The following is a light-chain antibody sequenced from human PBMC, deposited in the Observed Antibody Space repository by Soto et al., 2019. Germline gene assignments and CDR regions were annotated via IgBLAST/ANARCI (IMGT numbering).Light chain of an antibody. J-gene: IGKJ5*01. CDR1: QSVDKF. Sequence: DIILTQSPDTLSLSPGESATLSCRASQSVDKFLAWYQQRPGQPPRLLISDSSNRATGVPVRFSGSGSGTVFTLTIGSLEPEDSAVYYCQQRKNWPPITFGQGTRLEI. CDR2: DSS. V-gene: IGKV3-11*01. CDR3: QQRKNWPPIT.